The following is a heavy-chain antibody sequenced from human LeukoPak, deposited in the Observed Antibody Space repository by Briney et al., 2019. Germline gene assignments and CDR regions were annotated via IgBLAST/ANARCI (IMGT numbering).Heavy chain of an antibody. CDR3: ARPSTYYYDSSGHGAFDI. CDR2: VYYSGST. J-gene: IGHJ3*02. Sequence: SETLSLTCTVSGGSISSYYWSWIRQPPGKGLEWIGYVYYSGSTNYNPSLKSRVTISVDTSKNQFSLKLSSVTAADTAVYYCARPSTYYYDSSGHGAFDIWGQGTMVTVSS. CDR1: GGSISSYY. V-gene: IGHV4-59*08. D-gene: IGHD3-22*01.